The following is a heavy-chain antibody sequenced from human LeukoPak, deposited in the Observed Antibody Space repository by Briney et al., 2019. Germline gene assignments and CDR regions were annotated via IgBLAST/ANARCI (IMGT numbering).Heavy chain of an antibody. D-gene: IGHD1-20*01. Sequence: PSETLSLTCTVSGGSINSGSYYWGWNRQPPGKGLEWIGSIYYIGSTYYNSSLKSRVTISVDTSKNQFSLKLSSVTAADTAMYYCARLLYNWNGADYWGQGTLVTVSS. CDR1: GGSINSGSYY. J-gene: IGHJ4*02. CDR2: IYYIGST. CDR3: ARLLYNWNGADY. V-gene: IGHV4-39*01.